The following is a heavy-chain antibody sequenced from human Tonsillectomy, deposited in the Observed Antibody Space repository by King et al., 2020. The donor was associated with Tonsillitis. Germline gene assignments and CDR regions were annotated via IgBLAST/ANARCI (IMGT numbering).Heavy chain of an antibody. D-gene: IGHD3-22*01. CDR3: AKDPLIQYYYDSSGYPIS. CDR1: GFTFSSYA. V-gene: IGHV3-23*04. CDR2: ISGSGGST. J-gene: IGHJ4*02. Sequence: DVQLVRSGGGLVQPGGSLRLSCAASGFTFSSYAMSWVRQAPGKGLEWVSAISGSGGSTYYADSVKGRFTISRDNSKNTLYLQMNSLRAEDTAVYYCAKDPLIQYYYDSSGYPISWGQGTLVTVSS.